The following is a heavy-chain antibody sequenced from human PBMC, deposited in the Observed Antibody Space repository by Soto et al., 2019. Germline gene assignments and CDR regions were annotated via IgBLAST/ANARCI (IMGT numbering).Heavy chain of an antibody. CDR1: GYIFTNND. Sequence: GXSVKVSCKASGYIFTNNDVSWVRQATGQGLEWMGWMNPGSGDTGYAQKFQGRVTMTRDISIATAYMELSSLRSDDTAIYYCARMETFGSLNWFDAWGEGTLVTVS. V-gene: IGHV1-8*01. D-gene: IGHD3-16*01. CDR2: MNPGSGDT. J-gene: IGHJ5*02. CDR3: ARMETFGSLNWFDA.